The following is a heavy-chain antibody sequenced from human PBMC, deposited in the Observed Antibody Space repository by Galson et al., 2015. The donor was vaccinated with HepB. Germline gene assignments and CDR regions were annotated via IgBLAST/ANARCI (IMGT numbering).Heavy chain of an antibody. J-gene: IGHJ4*02. Sequence: SLRLSCAASGFTVNSNYLSWVRQAPGKGLEWLAIISSDSSIVYYADSVGGRFTISRDNSKNTLYLQMNSLRIEDTAVYYCAKDWQWLTDYWGQGTLVTVSS. CDR1: GFTVNSNY. CDR3: AKDWQWLTDY. CDR2: ISSDSSIV. V-gene: IGHV3-30*18. D-gene: IGHD6-19*01.